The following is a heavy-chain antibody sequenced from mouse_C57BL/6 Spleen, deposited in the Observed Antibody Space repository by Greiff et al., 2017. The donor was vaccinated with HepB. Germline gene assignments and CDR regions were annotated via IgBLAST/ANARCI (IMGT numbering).Heavy chain of an antibody. J-gene: IGHJ4*01. CDR3: AKRSDYYAMDY. CDR1: GYTFTSYW. V-gene: IGHV1-50*01. Sequence: QVQLQQPGAELVKPGASVKLSCKASGYTFTSYWMQWVKQRPGQGLEWIGEIDPSDSYTNYNQKFKGKATLTVDTSSSTAYMQLSSLTSEDSAVYYCAKRSDYYAMDYWGQRTSVTVSS. CDR2: IDPSDSYT.